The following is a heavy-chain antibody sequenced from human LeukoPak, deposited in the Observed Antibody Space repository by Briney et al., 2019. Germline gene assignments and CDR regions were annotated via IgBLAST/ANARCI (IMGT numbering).Heavy chain of an antibody. J-gene: IGHJ6*02. D-gene: IGHD2-15*01. V-gene: IGHV3-33*08. CDR2: IWYGGSNK. CDR3: ARDCSGGSCSTAGMDV. Sequence: PGGSLRLSCAASGFTFSSYGMHWVRQAPGKGLEWVAVIWYGGSNKYYADSVKGRFTISRDNSKNTLYLQMNSLSAEDTAVYYCARDCSGGSCSTAGMDVWGQGTTVTVSS. CDR1: GFTFSSYG.